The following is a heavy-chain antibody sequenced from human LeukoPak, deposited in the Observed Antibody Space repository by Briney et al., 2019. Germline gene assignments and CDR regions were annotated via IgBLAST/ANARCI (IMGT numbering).Heavy chain of an antibody. Sequence: LAGRSLRLSCAASGFTFSSYAMHWVRQAPGKGLEWVAVISYDGSNKYYADSVKGRFTISRDNSKNTLYLQMNSLRAEDTAVYYCARDRITMVRGVIGHFDYWGQGTLVTVSS. D-gene: IGHD3-10*01. CDR3: ARDRITMVRGVIGHFDY. CDR1: GFTFSSYA. J-gene: IGHJ4*02. CDR2: ISYDGSNK. V-gene: IGHV3-30*04.